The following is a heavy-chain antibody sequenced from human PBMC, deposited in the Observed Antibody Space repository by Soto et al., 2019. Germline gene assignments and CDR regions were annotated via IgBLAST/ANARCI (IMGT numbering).Heavy chain of an antibody. CDR1: GFTFRGSA. D-gene: IGHD3-9*01. CDR3: TRLTLDILTGYGFNWFDP. V-gene: IGHV3-73*01. Sequence: PGGSMRLSWAASGFTFRGSAMHWVRQASGKGLEWVGRIRSKANSYATAYAASVKGRFTISRDDSKNTAYLQMNSLKTEDTAIYYCTRLTLDILTGYGFNWFDPWGQGTLVTVS. CDR2: IRSKANSYAT. J-gene: IGHJ5*02.